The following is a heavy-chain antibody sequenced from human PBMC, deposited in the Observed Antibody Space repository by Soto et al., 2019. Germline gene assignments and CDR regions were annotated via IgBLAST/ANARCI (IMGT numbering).Heavy chain of an antibody. CDR3: VSDRGYGHASVPYS. V-gene: IGHV3-30*13. J-gene: IGHJ4*02. CDR2: ISYDGSLQ. Sequence: QAQLVESGGGVVQPGRSLRLSCAASGFAFSSYGMHWVRQAPGTGLEWVAVISYDGSLQHYADSVKGRFTISRDNSKNRVLLQISSLRAEDTAVYYCVSDRGYGHASVPYSWGQGTLVRVSS. CDR1: GFAFSSYG. D-gene: IGHD5-18*01.